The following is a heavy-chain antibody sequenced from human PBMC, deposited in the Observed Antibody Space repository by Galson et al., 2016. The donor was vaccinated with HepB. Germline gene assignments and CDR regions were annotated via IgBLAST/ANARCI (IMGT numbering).Heavy chain of an antibody. V-gene: IGHV4-30-4*01. CDR2: IDYSGIP. D-gene: IGHD1-26*01. J-gene: IGHJ4*02. CDR1: GGSISSGGYH. CDR3: ARDPPGIGNYFDY. Sequence: TLSLTCTVSGGSISSGGYHWCWVRQPPGKGLEWLGEIDYSGIPHYNPSLKSRITTSVDTARNQFSLNLNSVTAADTAVYYCARDPPGIGNYFDYWGQGTLVSVSS.